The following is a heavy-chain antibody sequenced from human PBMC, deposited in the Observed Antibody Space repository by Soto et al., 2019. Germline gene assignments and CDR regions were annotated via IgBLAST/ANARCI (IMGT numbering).Heavy chain of an antibody. Sequence: EVQLVESGGGLVQPGGSLRLSCAASGFTFSDHYMDWVRQAPGKGLEWVGRVRNKANSYSTQYAASVKGRFTVSRDDSENSVFLQMNSLKSDDTAVYYCVRVHRGAPTRYVDYWGQGTLVTVSS. CDR3: VRVHRGAPTRYVDY. CDR2: VRNKANSYST. J-gene: IGHJ4*02. CDR1: GFTFSDHY. V-gene: IGHV3-72*01.